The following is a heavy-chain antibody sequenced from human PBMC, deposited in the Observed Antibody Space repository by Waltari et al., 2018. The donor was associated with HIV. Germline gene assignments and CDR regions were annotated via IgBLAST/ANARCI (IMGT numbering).Heavy chain of an antibody. V-gene: IGHV3-23*01. CDR2: SSGSGGST. CDR3: AKEVYGSGSYPRDY. J-gene: IGHJ4*02. CDR1: GFTFSSYA. Sequence: EVQLLESGGGLVQPGGYLRLSCAASGFTFSSYALSWVRQAPGKGLDWVSVSSGSGGSTYYADSVKGRFTIARDNSRNTLYLQMNSLRAEDTAVYYCAKEVYGSGSYPRDYWGQGTLVTVSS. D-gene: IGHD3-10*01.